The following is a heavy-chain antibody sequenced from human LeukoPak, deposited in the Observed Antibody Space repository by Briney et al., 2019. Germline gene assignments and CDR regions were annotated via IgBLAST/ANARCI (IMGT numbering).Heavy chain of an antibody. Sequence: GGSLRLSCAASGITVSSNYMSWVRQAPGKGLEWVSVIYSGDSTYYADSVKGRFTISRDNSKNTLYLQMNSLRAEDTAVYYCARGDGYSYEYYFDYWGQGTLVTVSS. CDR1: GITVSSNY. CDR3: ARGDGYSYEYYFDY. CDR2: IYSGDST. J-gene: IGHJ4*02. V-gene: IGHV3-66*01. D-gene: IGHD5-18*01.